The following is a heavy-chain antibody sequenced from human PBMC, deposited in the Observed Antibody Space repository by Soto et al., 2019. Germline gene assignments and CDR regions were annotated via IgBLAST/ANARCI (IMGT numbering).Heavy chain of an antibody. J-gene: IGHJ6*04. CDR3: ARDDLTIFGVGAPLDV. Sequence: PGGSLRLSCAASGVTVSSNYMGGVRQAPGKGLEWVSVIYSGGSTYYADSVKGRFTISRDNSKNTLYLQMNSLRAEDTAVYYCARDDLTIFGVGAPLDVWGKGTTVTVSS. CDR2: IYSGGST. V-gene: IGHV3-66*01. D-gene: IGHD3-3*01. CDR1: GVTVSSNY.